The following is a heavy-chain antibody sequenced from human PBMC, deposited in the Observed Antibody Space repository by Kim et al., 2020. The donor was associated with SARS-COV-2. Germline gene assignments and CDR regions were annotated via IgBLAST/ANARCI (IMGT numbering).Heavy chain of an antibody. D-gene: IGHD3-10*01. Sequence: QGRVTITADESTSTAYMELSSLRSEDTAVYYCARGGFRVWFGELLSWFDPWGQGTLVTVSS. J-gene: IGHJ5*02. CDR3: ARGGFRVWFGELLSWFDP. V-gene: IGHV1-69*01.